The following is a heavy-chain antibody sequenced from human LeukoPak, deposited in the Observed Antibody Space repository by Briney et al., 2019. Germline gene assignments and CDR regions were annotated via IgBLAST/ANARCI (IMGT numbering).Heavy chain of an antibody. CDR1: GFTFSSYA. D-gene: IGHD3-3*01. CDR2: SSGDGGNT. V-gene: IGHV3-23*01. J-gene: IGHJ4*02. CDR3: AKQGRNDFVDS. Sequence: GGSLRLSCAASGFTFSSYAMSWVRQAPGKGLEWVSASSGDGGNTEYANSVKGRFTISRDNSKNTIYLQMNSLRADDTAVYYRAKQGRNDFVDSWGQGTLVTVSS.